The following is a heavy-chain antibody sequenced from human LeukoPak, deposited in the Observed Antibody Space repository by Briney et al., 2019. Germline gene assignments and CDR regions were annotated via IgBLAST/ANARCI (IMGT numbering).Heavy chain of an antibody. V-gene: IGHV3-NL1*01. CDR2: IYSGGST. Sequence: GGSLRLSCAASGFTFSSYGMHWVRQAPGKGLEWVSVIYSGGSTYYADSVKGRFTISRDNSKNTLYLQMNSLRAEDTAVYYCARGPTLARALNYWGQGTLVTVSS. CDR3: ARGPTLARALNY. J-gene: IGHJ4*02. CDR1: GFTFSSYG. D-gene: IGHD1-26*01.